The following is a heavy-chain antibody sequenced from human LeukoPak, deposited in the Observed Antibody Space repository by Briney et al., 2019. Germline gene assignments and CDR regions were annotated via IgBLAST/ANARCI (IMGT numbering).Heavy chain of an antibody. CDR2: ISGSGGST. V-gene: IGHV3-23*01. J-gene: IGHJ4*02. CDR3: AKALD. CDR1: GFTFNNYA. Sequence: PGGSLRLSCVVSGFTFNNYAMSWVRQAPGKGLEWVSTISGSGGSTYYACSVKGRFTISRDNSKSTLYLQMNSLRAEDTAIYYCAKALDWGQGTLVTVSS.